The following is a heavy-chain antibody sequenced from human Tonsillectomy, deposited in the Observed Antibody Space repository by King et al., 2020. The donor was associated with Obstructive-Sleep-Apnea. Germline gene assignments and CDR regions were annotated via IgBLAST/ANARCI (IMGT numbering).Heavy chain of an antibody. CDR1: GFTFSSYW. J-gene: IGHJ4*02. Sequence: VQLVESGGGLVQPGGSLRLSCAASGFTFSSYWMHWVRQAPGKGRVWVSRSNPDGSGTIYPDSVKGRFTISRDNAKNTLFLQINSLRAEDTAVYYCARPTTTLHYWGQGTLVTVSS. V-gene: IGHV3-74*01. D-gene: IGHD1-26*01. CDR2: SNPDGSGT. CDR3: ARPTTTLHY.